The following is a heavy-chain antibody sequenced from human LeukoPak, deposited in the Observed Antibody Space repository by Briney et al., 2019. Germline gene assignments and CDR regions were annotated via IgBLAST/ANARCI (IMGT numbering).Heavy chain of an antibody. J-gene: IGHJ6*03. V-gene: IGHV4-38-2*02. D-gene: IGHD5-18*01. CDR3: ARGGKQLWLRYYYYYMDV. CDR2: IYYSGST. CDR1: SYSISSDYY. Sequence: SETLSLTCTVSSYSISSDYYWGWSRQPPGKGLEWIGSIYYSGSTNYNPSLKSRVTISVDTSKNQFSLKLSSVTAADTAVYYCARGGKQLWLRYYYYYMDVWGKGTTVTVSS.